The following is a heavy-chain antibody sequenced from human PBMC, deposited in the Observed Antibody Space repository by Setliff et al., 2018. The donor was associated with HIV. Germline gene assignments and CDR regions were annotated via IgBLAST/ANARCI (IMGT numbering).Heavy chain of an antibody. CDR3: AWGTQRPIDS. CDR2: INPNGGST. V-gene: IGHV1-46*03. Sequence: SCKASGYTFTSYYVHFVRQAPGQGPEWMGIINPNGGSTNYAQKFQDRVTITADRSLDTAYMKLSSLRSEDTAMYFCAWGTQRPIDSWGQGTLVTVSS. D-gene: IGHD3-16*01. J-gene: IGHJ4*02. CDR1: GYTFTSYY.